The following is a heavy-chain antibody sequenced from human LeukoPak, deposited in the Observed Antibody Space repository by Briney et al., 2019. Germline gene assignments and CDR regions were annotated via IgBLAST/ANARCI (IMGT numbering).Heavy chain of an antibody. V-gene: IGHV3-30*18. CDR3: AKQDGGNRGLGFDY. CDR1: GFTFSSYA. D-gene: IGHD4-23*01. Sequence: GGSLRLSCAASGFTFSSYAMHWVRQAPGKGLEWVAVISYDGSNKYYADSVKGRFTISRDNSKNTLYLQMNSLRAEDTAVYYCAKQDGGNRGLGFDYWGQGTLVTVSS. CDR2: ISYDGSNK. J-gene: IGHJ4*02.